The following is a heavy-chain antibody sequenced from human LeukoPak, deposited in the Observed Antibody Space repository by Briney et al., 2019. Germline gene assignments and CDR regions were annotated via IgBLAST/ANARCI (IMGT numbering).Heavy chain of an antibody. J-gene: IGHJ2*01. CDR1: GGSISSGDSH. CDR2: IFYSGNI. CDR3: ARAPGVAEVGRLDL. V-gene: IGHV4-30-4*01. D-gene: IGHD7-27*01. Sequence: PSETLSLTCTVSGGSISSGDSHWSRIRQPPGKGLEWIGYIFYSGNIYYNPSLKSRLTISLDMSKNQFSLKLSSTTAADTAVYYCARAPGVAEVGRLDLWGRGTLVTVSS.